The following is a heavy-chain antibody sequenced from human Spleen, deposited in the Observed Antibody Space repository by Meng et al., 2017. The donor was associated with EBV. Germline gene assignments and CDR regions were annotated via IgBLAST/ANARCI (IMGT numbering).Heavy chain of an antibody. CDR1: CYPFTSYG. D-gene: IGHD4-17*01. J-gene: IGHJ4*02. Sequence: QVQLVQSGSEVQKPGAPVKVSCKPSCYPFTSYGISWVRQAPGQGLEWMGWISPHNDDTNYAQNLQGRLTMTKDTSTSTAYMELRSLRSDDTAVYYCARAAATVDFWGQGTLVTVSS. CDR2: ISPHNDDT. V-gene: IGHV1-18*01. CDR3: ARAAATVDF.